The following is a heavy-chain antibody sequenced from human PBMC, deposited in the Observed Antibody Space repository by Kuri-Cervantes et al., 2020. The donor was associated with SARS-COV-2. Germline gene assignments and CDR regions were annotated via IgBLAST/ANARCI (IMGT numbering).Heavy chain of an antibody. J-gene: IGHJ4*02. V-gene: IGHV4-61*02. CDR2: IHPSGST. CDR3: AKDRYFDGRGGYYELGY. D-gene: IGHD3-22*01. CDR1: GGSISSSSYY. Sequence: SETLSLTCTVSGGSISSSSYYWSWIRQPAGKGLEWIGRIHPSGSTNYNSSLESRVTMSIDTSKKQFSLNLSAVTAADTAVYYCAKDRYFDGRGGYYELGYWGQGVLVTVSS.